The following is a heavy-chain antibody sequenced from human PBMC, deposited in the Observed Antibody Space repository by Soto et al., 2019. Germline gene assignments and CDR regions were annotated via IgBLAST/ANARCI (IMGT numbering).Heavy chain of an antibody. CDR2: IYYSGST. D-gene: IGHD4-17*01. CDR3: ARRTTVTNPNILHCYFDL. V-gene: IGHV4-59*08. CDR1: GGSISSYH. J-gene: IGHJ2*01. Sequence: SGTLSLTCTVSGGSISSYHWSWIRQPPGKGLEWIGYIYYSGSTNYNPSLKSRVTISVDTSKNQFSLKLSSVTGADTAVYYCARRTTVTNPNILHCYFDLWGRGTLVT.